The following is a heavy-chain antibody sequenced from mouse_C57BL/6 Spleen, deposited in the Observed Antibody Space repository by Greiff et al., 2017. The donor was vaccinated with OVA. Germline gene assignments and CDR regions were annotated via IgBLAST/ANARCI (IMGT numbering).Heavy chain of an antibody. Sequence: QVQLKQPGAELVKPGASVKMSCKASGYTFTSYWITWVKQRPGQGLEWIGDIYPGSGSTNYNEKFKSKATLTVDTSSSTAYMQLSSLTSEDSAVYYCASGLYSKNWYFDVWGTGTTVTVSS. D-gene: IGHD2-5*01. CDR1: GYTFTSYW. J-gene: IGHJ1*03. CDR2: IYPGSGST. CDR3: ASGLYSKNWYFDV. V-gene: IGHV1-55*01.